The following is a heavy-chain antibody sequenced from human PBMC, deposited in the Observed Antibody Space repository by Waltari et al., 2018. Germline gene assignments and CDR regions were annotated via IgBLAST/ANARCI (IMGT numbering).Heavy chain of an antibody. Sequence: QVQLVQSGAEVKQPGASVKVSCKASGYTFTDNYMHWVRQAPGQGLEWMGWINPNNGGTNYAQKFQGRVTMTRDTSISTAFMDLSRLKSDDTAVYFCARGDPSVYYTSHMDVWGKGTTVTVSS. CDR2: INPNNGGT. CDR3: ARGDPSVYYTSHMDV. D-gene: IGHD3-3*01. V-gene: IGHV1-2*02. J-gene: IGHJ6*03. CDR1: GYTFTDNY.